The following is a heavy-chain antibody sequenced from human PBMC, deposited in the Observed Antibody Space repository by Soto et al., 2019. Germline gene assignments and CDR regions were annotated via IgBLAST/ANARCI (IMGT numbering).Heavy chain of an antibody. V-gene: IGHV4-59*01. J-gene: IGHJ6*02. CDR3: ARGSEDSGWYLIMDV. D-gene: IGHD6-19*01. Sequence: QVQLQESGPGLVKPSETLSLTCTVSGGSISSYYLSWIRQPPGKGLEWIGYIYYSGSTNYNPSLKSRVTISVDTSKNQFSLKLSSVTAADTAVYYCARGSEDSGWYLIMDVWGQGTTVTVSS. CDR1: GGSISSYY. CDR2: IYYSGST.